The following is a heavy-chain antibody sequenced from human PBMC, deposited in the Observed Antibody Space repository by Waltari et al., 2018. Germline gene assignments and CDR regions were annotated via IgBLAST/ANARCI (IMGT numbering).Heavy chain of an antibody. D-gene: IGHD3-10*01. CDR2: FDPEDGER. J-gene: IGHJ3*02. V-gene: IGHV1-24*01. CDR1: GHTVTELS. Sequence: QVQLVQSGAEMKKPGASVKVSCKVSGHTVTELSMHWVRQAPGKGLEWMGSFDPEDGERIFAQKLQGRLTMTEDTSTDTAYMELNSLTSEDTALYYCATPSLGTIRDAYDTWGQGTMVTVSS. CDR3: ATPSLGTIRDAYDT.